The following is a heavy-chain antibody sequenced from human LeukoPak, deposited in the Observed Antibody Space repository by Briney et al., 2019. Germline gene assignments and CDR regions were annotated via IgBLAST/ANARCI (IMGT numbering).Heavy chain of an antibody. J-gene: IGHJ4*02. CDR1: GFTVITND. V-gene: IGHV3-53*01. CDR3: ARGVEPLAANTLAY. Sequence: GGSLTLSCAASGFTVITNDMTWVRQAPGKGLDWVSVLYSDGNTKYADSVQGRFTISRDNSKNTLYLEMNSLSSDDTAVYYCARGVEPLAANTLAYWGQGTLVTVSS. CDR2: LYSDGNT. D-gene: IGHD1-14*01.